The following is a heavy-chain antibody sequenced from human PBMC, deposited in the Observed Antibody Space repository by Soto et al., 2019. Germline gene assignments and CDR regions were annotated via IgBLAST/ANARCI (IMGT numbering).Heavy chain of an antibody. CDR1: GYTFTGYY. CDR3: ARDLSYYDSSGYNWLDP. D-gene: IGHD3-22*01. Sequence: ASVKVSCKASGYTFTGYYMHWVRQAPGQGLEWMGWINPNSGGTNYAQKFQGRVTMTRDTSISTAYMELSRLRSDDTAVYYCARDLSYYDSSGYNWLDPWGQGTLVTVYS. CDR2: INPNSGGT. J-gene: IGHJ5*02. V-gene: IGHV1-2*02.